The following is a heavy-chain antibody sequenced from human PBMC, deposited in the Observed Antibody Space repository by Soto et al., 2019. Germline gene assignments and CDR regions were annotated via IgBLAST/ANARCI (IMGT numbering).Heavy chain of an antibody. CDR3: ARDSKAPNNHWNYAGGWFDP. Sequence: GGSLRLSCAASGFTFSSYGMHWVRQAPGKGLEWVAVIWYDGSNKYYADSVKGRFTISRDNSKNTLYLQMNSLRAEDTAVYYCARDSKAPNNHWNYAGGWFDPWGQGTLVTVSS. V-gene: IGHV3-33*01. CDR2: IWYDGSNK. J-gene: IGHJ5*02. CDR1: GFTFSSYG. D-gene: IGHD1-7*01.